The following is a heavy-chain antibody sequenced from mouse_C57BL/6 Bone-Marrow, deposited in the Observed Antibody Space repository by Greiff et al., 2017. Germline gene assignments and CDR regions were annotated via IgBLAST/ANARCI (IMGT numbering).Heavy chain of an antibody. CDR2: INPNYGTT. Sequence: EVKLMESGPELVKPGASVKISCKASGYSFTDYNMNWVKQSNGKSLEWIGVINPNYGTTSYTQKFKGKATLTVDKSSSTAYMQLNSLTSEDSAVYYCARSYYDLGYFDVWGTGTTVTVSS. J-gene: IGHJ1*03. D-gene: IGHD2-4*01. CDR3: ARSYYDLGYFDV. V-gene: IGHV1-39*01. CDR1: GYSFTDYN.